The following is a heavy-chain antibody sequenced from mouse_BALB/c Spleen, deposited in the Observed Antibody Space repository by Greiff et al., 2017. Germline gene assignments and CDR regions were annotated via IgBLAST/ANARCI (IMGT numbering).Heavy chain of an antibody. V-gene: IGHV10-1*02. D-gene: IGHD2-1*01. CDR3: VTVYYGNSFAY. J-gene: IGHJ3*01. Sequence: GGGLVQPKGSLKLSCAASGFTFNTYAMNWVRQAPGKGLEWVARIRSKSNNYATYYADSVKDRFTISRDDSQSMLYLQMNNLKTEDTAMYYCVTVYYGNSFAYWGQGTLVTVSA. CDR1: GFTFNTYA. CDR2: IRSKSNNYAT.